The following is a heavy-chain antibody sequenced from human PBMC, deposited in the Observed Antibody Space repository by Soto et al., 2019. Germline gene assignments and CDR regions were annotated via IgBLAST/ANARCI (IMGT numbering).Heavy chain of an antibody. J-gene: IGHJ3*02. V-gene: IGHV1-2*02. CDR3: ARDLFKVKTSYDFWTWSDAFGI. CDR2: INPNSGGT. Sequence: SSVNVPFNASGYTFTGDYMHWVRQAPGQVLDCIGWINPNSGGTNYAQKFQGRVTMTRDTSISTAYMELSRMRSDDTAVYYCARDLFKVKTSYDFWTWSDAFGIWGQGTIVTVSS. D-gene: IGHD3-3*01. CDR1: GYTFTGDY.